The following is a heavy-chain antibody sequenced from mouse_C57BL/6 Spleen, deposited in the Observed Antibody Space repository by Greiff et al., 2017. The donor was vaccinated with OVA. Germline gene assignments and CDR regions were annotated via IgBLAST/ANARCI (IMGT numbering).Heavy chain of an antibody. Sequence: QVQLQQSGAELVRPGASVTLSCKASGYTFTDYEMHWVKQTPVHGLEWIGAIDPETGGTAYNQKFKGQAILTADKSSSTAYMELRSLTSEDSAVYYCTIPPYYGSSYRYFDVWGTGTTVTVSS. V-gene: IGHV1-15*01. CDR3: TIPPYYGSSYRYFDV. D-gene: IGHD1-1*01. CDR1: GYTFTDYE. CDR2: IDPETGGT. J-gene: IGHJ1*03.